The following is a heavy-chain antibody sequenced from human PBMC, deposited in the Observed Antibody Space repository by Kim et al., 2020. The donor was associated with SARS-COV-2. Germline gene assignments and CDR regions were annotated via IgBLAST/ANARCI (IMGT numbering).Heavy chain of an antibody. V-gene: IGHV4-61*02. CDR3: ARDSDGGAFDI. D-gene: IGHD3-10*01. CDR2: IYTSGST. CDR1: GGSISSGSYY. J-gene: IGHJ3*02. Sequence: SETLSLTCTVSGGSISSGSYYWSWIRQPAGKGLEWIGRIYTSGSTNYNPSLKSRVTISVDTSKNQFSLKLSSVTAADTAVYYCARDSDGGAFDIWGQGTMVTVSS.